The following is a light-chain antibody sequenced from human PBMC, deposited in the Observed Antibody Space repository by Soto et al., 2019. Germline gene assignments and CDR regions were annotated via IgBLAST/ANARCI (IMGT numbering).Light chain of an antibody. J-gene: IGLJ2*01. CDR1: SSDVGGYNY. CDR2: EVN. CDR3: SSYTSSSTLVV. Sequence: QSALTQPASVSGSPGQSITISCTGTSSDVGGYNYVSWCQQHPGKAPKLMIYEVNNRPSGVSNRFSGSKSGNTASLTISGLQAEDEADYYCSSYTSSSTLVVFGGGTKLTVL. V-gene: IGLV2-14*01.